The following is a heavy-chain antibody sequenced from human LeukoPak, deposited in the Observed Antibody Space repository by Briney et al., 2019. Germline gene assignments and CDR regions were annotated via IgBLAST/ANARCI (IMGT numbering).Heavy chain of an antibody. CDR2: VSPSSSYK. Sequence: PGGSLRLSCGGSGFAFTDFTMNWVRQAPGKRLEWVSSVSPSSSYKTYADSVAGRFTISRDNAKNSLYLQMNTLRAEDTAIYYCARDQGRELSPFEYWGQGTLVTVSS. D-gene: IGHD1-7*01. CDR1: GFAFTDFT. CDR3: ARDQGRELSPFEY. J-gene: IGHJ4*02. V-gene: IGHV3-21*04.